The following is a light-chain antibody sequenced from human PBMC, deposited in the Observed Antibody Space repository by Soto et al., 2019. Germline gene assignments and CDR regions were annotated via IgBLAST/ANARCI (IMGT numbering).Light chain of an antibody. CDR2: EVS. V-gene: IGLV2-23*02. CDR3: CSYAGSSTYV. J-gene: IGLJ1*01. CDR1: SSYVGSYNL. Sequence: QSARTQPASVSGSPGQSITISCTGTSSYVGSYNLVSWYQQHPGKAPKLMIYEVSKRPSGVSNRFSGSKSGNTASLTISGLQAEDEADYYCCSYAGSSTYVFGTGTKVTVL.